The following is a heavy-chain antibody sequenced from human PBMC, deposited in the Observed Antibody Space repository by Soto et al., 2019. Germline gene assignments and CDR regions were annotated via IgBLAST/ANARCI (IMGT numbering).Heavy chain of an antibody. J-gene: IGHJ6*02. CDR3: ATSSGYIYGYYYYGMDV. CDR2: VRSKSDGGTT. Sequence: LRLSCEASGFTFSNVWMSGVLQAPGKGLDWVGRVRSKSDGGTTDYAAPVKDRFTVSRDDSKNTLYLQMNSPKTDDTGVYYCATSSGYIYGYYYYGMDVWGQGTTVTVSS. V-gene: IGHV3-15*01. CDR1: GFTFSNVW. D-gene: IGHD5-18*01.